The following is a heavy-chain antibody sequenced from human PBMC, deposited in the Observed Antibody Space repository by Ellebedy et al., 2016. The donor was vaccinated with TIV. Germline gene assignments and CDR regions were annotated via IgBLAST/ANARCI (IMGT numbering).Heavy chain of an antibody. Sequence: ASVKVSCKVSGYTLTELSMHWVRQAPGKGLEWMGGFDPVDGETIYAQKFQGRVTMTEDTSTDTAYMELSSLRSEDTAVYYCATDAHSSGWYLSAFDIWGQGTMVTVSS. D-gene: IGHD6-19*01. V-gene: IGHV1-24*01. CDR1: GYTLTELS. J-gene: IGHJ3*02. CDR2: FDPVDGET. CDR3: ATDAHSSGWYLSAFDI.